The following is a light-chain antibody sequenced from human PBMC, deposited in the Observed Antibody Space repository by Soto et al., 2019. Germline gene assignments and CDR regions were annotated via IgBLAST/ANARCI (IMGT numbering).Light chain of an antibody. Sequence: QLTQSPSSLSASVGDRVTITCRASQVIATHVAWYQQKPGQAPNLLIYAASTLQSGVPSRFSGGGSGTDFTLTISSLQPEDFATYYCQQLSSYPLTFGGGTKVEIK. CDR1: QVIATH. CDR3: QQLSSYPLT. J-gene: IGKJ4*01. CDR2: AAS. V-gene: IGKV1-9*01.